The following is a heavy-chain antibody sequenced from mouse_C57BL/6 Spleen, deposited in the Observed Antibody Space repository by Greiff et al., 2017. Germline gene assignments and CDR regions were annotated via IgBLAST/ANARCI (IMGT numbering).Heavy chain of an antibody. V-gene: IGHV5-9*01. CDR3: ARTDYYGSSYGYFDV. CDR1: GFTFSSYT. D-gene: IGHD1-1*01. Sequence: EVKVVESGGGLVKPGGSLKLSCAASGFTFSSYTMSWVRQTPEKRLEWVATISGGGGNTYYPDSVKGRFTISRDNAKNTLYLQMSSLRSEDTALYYCARTDYYGSSYGYFDVWGTGTTVTVSS. J-gene: IGHJ1*03. CDR2: ISGGGGNT.